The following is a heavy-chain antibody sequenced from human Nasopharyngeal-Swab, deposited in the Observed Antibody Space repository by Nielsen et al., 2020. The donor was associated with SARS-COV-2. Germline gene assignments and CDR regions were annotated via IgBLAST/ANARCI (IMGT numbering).Heavy chain of an antibody. CDR1: GFTFSSHA. CDR3: VRAYGSGNYFDY. V-gene: IGHV3-64D*06. CDR2: VTPDGGSP. Sequence: GESLKIFCSASGFTFSSHAMHWVRQAPGKGLEYLAAVTPDGGSPYYADSVKGRFIISRDNSKNTLYLQLSSLRAEDTAVYYCVRAYGSGNYFDYWGQGTLVTVSS. J-gene: IGHJ4*02. D-gene: IGHD3-10*01.